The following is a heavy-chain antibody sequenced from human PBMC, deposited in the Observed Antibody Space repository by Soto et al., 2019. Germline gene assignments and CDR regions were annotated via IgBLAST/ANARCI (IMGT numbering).Heavy chain of an antibody. CDR3: ARWGSGTHPFWFDP. J-gene: IGHJ5*02. CDR2: IIPIFGTA. CDR1: GGTFSSYA. V-gene: IGHV1-69*01. D-gene: IGHD1-1*01. Sequence: QVQLVQSGAEVKKPGSSVKVSCNASGGTFSSYAISWVRQAPGQGLEWMGGIIPIFGTANYAQKFQGRVTITADESTSTAYMELSSLRSEDTAVYYCARWGSGTHPFWFDPWGQGTLVTVSS.